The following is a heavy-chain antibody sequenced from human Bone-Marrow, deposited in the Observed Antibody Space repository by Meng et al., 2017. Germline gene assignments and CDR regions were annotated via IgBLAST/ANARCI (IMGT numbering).Heavy chain of an antibody. D-gene: IGHD3-10*01. Sequence: GGSLRLSCAASGFAFSSYSMNWVRQAPGKGLEWVSSISSSSSYIYYAASVKGRFTISRDNAKNSLYLQMNSLRAEDTAVYYCARTTMVRGVIRGFDYWGQGTLVTVSS. CDR2: ISSSSSYI. CDR3: ARTTMVRGVIRGFDY. CDR1: GFAFSSYS. V-gene: IGHV3-21*01. J-gene: IGHJ4*02.